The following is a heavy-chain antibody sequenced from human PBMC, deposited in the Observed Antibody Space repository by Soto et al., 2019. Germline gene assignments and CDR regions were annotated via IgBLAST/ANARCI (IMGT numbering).Heavy chain of an antibody. V-gene: IGHV3-15*01. Sequence: GGSLRLSCAASGFTFSNAWMSWVRQAPGEGLEWVGRIKSKTDGGTTDYAAPVKGRFPISRDDSKNTLYLQMNSLNTEYTAVYSSTTEQDAGGYYYYGMDACGRGPTVAASS. D-gene: IGHD2-15*01. CDR2: IKSKTDGGTT. CDR3: TTEQDAGGYYYYGMDA. J-gene: IGHJ6*04. CDR1: GFTFSNAW.